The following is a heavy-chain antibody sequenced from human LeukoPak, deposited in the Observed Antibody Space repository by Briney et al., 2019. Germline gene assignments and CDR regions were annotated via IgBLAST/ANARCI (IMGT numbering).Heavy chain of an antibody. J-gene: IGHJ5*02. V-gene: IGHV1-46*01. CDR2: INPSGGGT. CDR1: GYTFTSYY. D-gene: IGHD2-15*01. Sequence: GASVKVSRKASGYTFTSYYMHWVRQAPGQGLEWMGIINPSGGGTSYAQKFQGRVTMTRDMSTSTVYMELSSLRSEDTAVYYCARDRYCSGGSCYWFDPWGQGTLVTVSS. CDR3: ARDRYCSGGSCYWFDP.